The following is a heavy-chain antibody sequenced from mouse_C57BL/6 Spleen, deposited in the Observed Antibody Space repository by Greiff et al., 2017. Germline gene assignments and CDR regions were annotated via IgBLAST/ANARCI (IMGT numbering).Heavy chain of an antibody. J-gene: IGHJ4*01. V-gene: IGHV5-9*01. CDR2: ISGGGGNT. D-gene: IGHD2-3*01. CDR1: GFTFSSYT. CDR3: ARQSDGYYDAMDY. Sequence: VQLKESGGGLVKPGGSLKLSCAASGFTFSSYTMSWVRQTPEKRLEWVATISGGGGNTYYPDSVKGRVTISRDNAKNTLYLQMSSLRSEDTALYYCARQSDGYYDAMDYWGQGTSVTVSS.